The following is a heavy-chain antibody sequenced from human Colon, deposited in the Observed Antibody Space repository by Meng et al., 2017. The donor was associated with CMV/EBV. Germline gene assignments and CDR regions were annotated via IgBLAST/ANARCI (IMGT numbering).Heavy chain of an antibody. D-gene: IGHD6-13*01. V-gene: IGHV3-23*01. CDR3: AKGGVYSSTWGDY. CDR2: ISGSGGST. CDR1: GFTFSTYA. J-gene: IGHJ4*02. Sequence: GESLKISCAASGFTFSTYAMSWVRQAPGKGLEWVSAISGSGGSTYYADSVKGRFTISRDNSKNTLYLQMNSLRAEDTAVYYCAKGGVYSSTWGDYWGQGTVVTVSS.